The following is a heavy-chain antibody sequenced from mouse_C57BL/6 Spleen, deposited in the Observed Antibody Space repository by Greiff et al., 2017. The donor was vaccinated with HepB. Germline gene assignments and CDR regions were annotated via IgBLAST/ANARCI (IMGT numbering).Heavy chain of an antibody. CDR1: GFSLTSYG. Sequence: QVQLQQSGPGLVQPSQSLSITCTVSGFSLTSYGVHWVRQSPGKGLEWLGVIWSGGSTDDNAAFISSMSISKDNSKSQVFFKMNSLQADDTAIYYCAGYGYDPAWFAYWGQGTLVTVSA. CDR2: IWSGGST. CDR3: AGYGYDPAWFAY. J-gene: IGHJ3*01. V-gene: IGHV2-2*01. D-gene: IGHD2-2*01.